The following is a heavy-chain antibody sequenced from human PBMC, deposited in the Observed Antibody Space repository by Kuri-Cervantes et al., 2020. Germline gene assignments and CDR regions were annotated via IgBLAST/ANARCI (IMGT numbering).Heavy chain of an antibody. J-gene: IGHJ4*02. D-gene: IGHD6-19*01. V-gene: IGHV1-8*01. CDR1: GYTFTSYD. CDR3: ARERGIAVAGTTTHLFY. Sequence: GGSLRLSCKASGYTFTSYDINWVRQATGQGLEWMGWMNPKSGNTAYAQKFQGRVTMTRSTSITTAYMELSSLRSEDTAVYYCARERGIAVAGTTTHLFYWGQGTLVTVSS. CDR2: MNPKSGNT.